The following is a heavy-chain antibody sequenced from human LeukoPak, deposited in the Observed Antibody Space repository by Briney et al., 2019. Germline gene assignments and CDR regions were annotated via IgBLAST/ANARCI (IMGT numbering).Heavy chain of an antibody. CDR1: GYTFTSYG. CDR3: ARDEFLYYYYMDV. V-gene: IGHV1-18*01. D-gene: IGHD2/OR15-2a*01. J-gene: IGHJ6*03. Sequence: ASVKVSCKASGYTFTSYGISWVRQAPGQGLEWMGWISAYNGNTNYAQKLQGRVTMTTDTSTSTAYMELSRLRSDDTAVYYCARDEFLYYYYMDVWGKGTTVTVSS. CDR2: ISAYNGNT.